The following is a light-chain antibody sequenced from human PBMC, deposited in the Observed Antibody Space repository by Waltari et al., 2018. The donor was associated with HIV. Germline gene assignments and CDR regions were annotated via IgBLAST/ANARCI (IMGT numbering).Light chain of an antibody. Sequence: LVVTQSPSASASLGASVTLTCTLSSGRNSYAIAWHQQQPEKGPRYLMRLNSDGSHTKGAGIPDRCSGSSSGAERYLTISSLQSEDEADYYCQTWGPGIEVFGGGTKLTVL. CDR1: SGRNSYA. V-gene: IGLV4-69*02. J-gene: IGLJ3*02. CDR3: QTWGPGIEV. CDR2: LNSDGSH.